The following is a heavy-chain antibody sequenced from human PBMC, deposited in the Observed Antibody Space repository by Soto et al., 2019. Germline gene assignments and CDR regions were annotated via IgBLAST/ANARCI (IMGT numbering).Heavy chain of an antibody. V-gene: IGHV4-34*01. J-gene: IGHJ1*01. D-gene: IGHD6-13*01. CDR1: GGSFSGYC. Sequence: VQLQQWGAGLLKPSETLSLTCAVYGGSFSGYCWSWIRQTPGERLEWVGDICHGGGANYNPSLKSRVSFSMDPSKNQFSLKLNSVMAAGTAVYYCAGYSNSWSKDVKHWGRGSRVNVSS. CDR3: AGYSNSWSKDVKH. CDR2: ICHGGGA.